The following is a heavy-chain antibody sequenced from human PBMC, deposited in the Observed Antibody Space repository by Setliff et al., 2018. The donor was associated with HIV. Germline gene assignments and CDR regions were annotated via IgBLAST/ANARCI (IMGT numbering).Heavy chain of an antibody. CDR3: AKDWGLGEGPDY. CDR1: GFSFRSYA. Sequence: GESLKISCAASGFSFRSYAVSWVRQAPGKGLEWVSVISGSGDITYYRESVKGRFTVSRDNSNNTVYLQMNSLRAEDTAVYYCAKDWGLGEGPDYWGQGTLVTVSS. D-gene: IGHD3-16*01. V-gene: IGHV3-23*01. CDR2: ISGSGDIT. J-gene: IGHJ4*02.